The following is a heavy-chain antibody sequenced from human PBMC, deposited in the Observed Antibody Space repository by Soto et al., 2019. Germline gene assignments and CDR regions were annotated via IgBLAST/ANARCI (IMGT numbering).Heavy chain of an antibody. Sequence: EVQLVESGGGLVQPGGSLRLSCAASGFTVSSNYMSWVRQAPGKGLEWVSVIYSGGSTYYADSVKGRFTISRDNSKNTLYLQINSLRAEDTAVYYCAIDRIPTGMDVWGQGTTVTVSS. CDR2: IYSGGST. CDR3: AIDRIPTGMDV. J-gene: IGHJ6*02. CDR1: GFTVSSNY. V-gene: IGHV3-66*01.